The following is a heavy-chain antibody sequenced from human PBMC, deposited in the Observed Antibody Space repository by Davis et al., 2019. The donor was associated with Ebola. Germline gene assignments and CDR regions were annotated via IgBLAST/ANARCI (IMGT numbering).Heavy chain of an antibody. J-gene: IGHJ3*02. Sequence: VESLITSRQGSGYSFTTYCIAWVLQMPGKALEWMGIIYPGDSDTRYSPSFQGQVTISADKSIRTAYLQWSSLKASDTAIYYWPRRRYCSSTSCYEGAFDIWGQGTMVTVSS. CDR2: IYPGDSDT. V-gene: IGHV5-51*01. CDR3: PRRRYCSSTSCYEGAFDI. CDR1: GYSFTTYC. D-gene: IGHD2-2*01.